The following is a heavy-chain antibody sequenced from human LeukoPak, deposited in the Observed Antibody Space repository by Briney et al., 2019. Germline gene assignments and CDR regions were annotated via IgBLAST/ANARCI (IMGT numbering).Heavy chain of an antibody. CDR2: TYYRSKWSF. CDR3: ARGKYSSFDN. CDR1: GDSLFTNGVA. Sequence: SQTLSLTCDISGDSLFTNGVAWKWITQSPPRGLEWLGRTYYRSKWSFEYGVSVKSRISIDADTSKNQFSLQLSSVTPEDTAVYYCARGKYSSFDNWGQGTLVTVSS. D-gene: IGHD6-13*01. V-gene: IGHV6-1*01. J-gene: IGHJ4*02.